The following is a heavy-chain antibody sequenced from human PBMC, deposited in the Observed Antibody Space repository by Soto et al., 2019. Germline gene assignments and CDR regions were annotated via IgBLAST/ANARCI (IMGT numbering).Heavy chain of an antibody. J-gene: IGHJ4*02. Sequence: QVQLVESGGGVVQPGRSLRLSCAASGLTFSNYGMHWVRQAPGKGLEWVAVIWHDGSNKYYVDSVKGRFTISRDNSKNTLYLQMNSLRAEDTAVYYCSRQYSGYDLGYWGQGTLVTVSS. CDR1: GLTFSNYG. D-gene: IGHD5-12*01. CDR2: IWHDGSNK. CDR3: SRQYSGYDLGY. V-gene: IGHV3-33*01.